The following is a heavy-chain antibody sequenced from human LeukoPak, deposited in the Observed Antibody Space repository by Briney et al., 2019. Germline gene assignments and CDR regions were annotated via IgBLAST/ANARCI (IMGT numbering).Heavy chain of an antibody. Sequence: SETLSLTCTVSGYSISSGYYWGWIRQPPGKGLEWIGSIYHSGSTYYNPSLKSRVTISVDTSKNQFSLRLSSVTAADTAVYYCARVTGYIVEDYFDYWGQGTLVTVSS. J-gene: IGHJ4*02. CDR1: GYSISSGYY. CDR2: IYHSGST. D-gene: IGHD3-22*01. V-gene: IGHV4-38-2*02. CDR3: ARVTGYIVEDYFDY.